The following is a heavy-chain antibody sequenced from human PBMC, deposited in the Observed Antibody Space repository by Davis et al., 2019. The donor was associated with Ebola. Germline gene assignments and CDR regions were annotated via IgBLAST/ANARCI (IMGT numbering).Heavy chain of an antibody. V-gene: IGHV1-69*13. CDR3: ARTQLVAAGYLHGMDV. D-gene: IGHD2-15*01. CDR2: IIPIFGTA. Sequence: SVKVSCKASGGTFSSYAISWVRQAPGQGLEWMGGIIPIFGTANYAQKFQGRVTITADESTSTAYMELSSLRSEDTAVYYCARTQLVAAGYLHGMDVWGQGTTVTVSS. J-gene: IGHJ6*02. CDR1: GGTFSSYA.